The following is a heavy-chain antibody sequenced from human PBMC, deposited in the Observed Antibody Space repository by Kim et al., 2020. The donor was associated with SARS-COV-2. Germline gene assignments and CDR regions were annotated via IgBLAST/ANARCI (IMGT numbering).Heavy chain of an antibody. V-gene: IGHV3-74*01. CDR3: ARGLGGYGY. Sequence: STSYADSVNGPFTISRANAKNTLYLQMNSLRAEDTAVYYCARGLGGYGYWGQGTLVTVSS. CDR2: ST. D-gene: IGHD5-12*01. J-gene: IGHJ4*02.